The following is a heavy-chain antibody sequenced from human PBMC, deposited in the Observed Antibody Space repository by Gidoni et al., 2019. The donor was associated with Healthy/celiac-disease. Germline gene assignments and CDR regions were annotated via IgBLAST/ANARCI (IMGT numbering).Heavy chain of an antibody. D-gene: IGHD6-13*01. CDR2: IYYSGRT. Sequence: QLQLQESGPGLVKPSETLSLTCTVSGGSISSSGYYWGWIRQPPGKGLEWIGSIYYSGRTYYNPPLKSRVTISVDTSKNQFSLKPSSVTAADTAVYYCARRGQQLVRAFDIWGQGTMVTVSS. CDR1: GGSISSSGYY. CDR3: ARRGQQLVRAFDI. J-gene: IGHJ3*02. V-gene: IGHV4-39*01.